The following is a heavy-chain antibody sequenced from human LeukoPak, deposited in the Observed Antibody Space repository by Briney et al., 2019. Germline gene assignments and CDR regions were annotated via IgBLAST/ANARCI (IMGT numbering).Heavy chain of an antibody. J-gene: IGHJ4*02. Sequence: AETLSLTCTVSGRFISSYYGSWVRQPPGKGLEWIGYIYYSGSTNYNPSLKSRVTISVDTSKNQFSLKLSSVTAADTAVYYCARVVDYGDYYFDYWGQGTLVTVSS. V-gene: IGHV4-59*01. D-gene: IGHD4-17*01. CDR2: IYYSGST. CDR3: ARVVDYGDYYFDY. CDR1: GRFISSYY.